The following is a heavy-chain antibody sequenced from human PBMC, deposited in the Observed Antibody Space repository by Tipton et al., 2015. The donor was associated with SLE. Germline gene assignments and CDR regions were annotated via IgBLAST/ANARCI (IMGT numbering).Heavy chain of an antibody. Sequence: GSLRLSCAASGFTFSSYWMSRVRQAPGKGLEWVANIKQDGSEKYYVDSVKGRFTISRDNAKNSLYLQMNSLRAEDTAVYYCARAAGSSWPGAFDIWGQGTMVTVSS. V-gene: IGHV3-7*01. D-gene: IGHD6-13*01. CDR3: ARAAGSSWPGAFDI. J-gene: IGHJ3*02. CDR2: IKQDGSEK. CDR1: GFTFSSYW.